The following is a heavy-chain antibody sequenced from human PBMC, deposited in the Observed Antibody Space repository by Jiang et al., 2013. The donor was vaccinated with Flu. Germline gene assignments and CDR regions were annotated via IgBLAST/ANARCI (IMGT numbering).Heavy chain of an antibody. V-gene: IGHV5-51*01. CDR2: IYPDDSDT. J-gene: IGHJ4*02. D-gene: IGHD3-22*01. CDR1: GYSFTNYW. CDR3: AIPMNRYYYDSSGYYYFDY. Sequence: PGESLKISCKGSGYSFTNYWIGWVRQVPGKGLEWMGIIYPDDSDTRYSPSFQGQVTISADKSISTVYLQWSSLKASDTAMYYCAIPMNRYYYDSSGYYYFDYWGQGTLVTVSS.